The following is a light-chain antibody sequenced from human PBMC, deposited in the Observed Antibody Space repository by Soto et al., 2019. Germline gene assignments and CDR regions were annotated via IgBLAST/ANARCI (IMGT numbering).Light chain of an antibody. V-gene: IGKV1-5*03. J-gene: IGKJ1*01. CDR1: QSISSW. CDR3: QQYDSFWT. Sequence: DIQMTQSPSTLSASVGDRVTITCRASQSISSWLAWYQQKPGKAPKLLIYKASSLESGVPSRFSGSGSGTEFTLTISCLQPDEFATYYCQQYDSFWTFGQGTKVEIK. CDR2: KAS.